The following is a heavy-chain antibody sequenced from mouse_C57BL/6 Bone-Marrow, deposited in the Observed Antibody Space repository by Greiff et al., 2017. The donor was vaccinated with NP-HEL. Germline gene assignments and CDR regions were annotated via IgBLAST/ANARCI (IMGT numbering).Heavy chain of an antibody. V-gene: IGHV1-26*01. Sequence: EVQLQQSGPELVKPGASVKISCKASGYTFTDYYMNWVKQSHGKSLEWIGDINPNNGGTSYNQKFKGKATLTLAKSSSTAYLELRSLTSEDSAVYYCAREAGITTVVATDYAMDYWGQGTSVTVSS. CDR2: INPNNGGT. CDR3: AREAGITTVVATDYAMDY. J-gene: IGHJ4*01. D-gene: IGHD1-1*01. CDR1: GYTFTDYY.